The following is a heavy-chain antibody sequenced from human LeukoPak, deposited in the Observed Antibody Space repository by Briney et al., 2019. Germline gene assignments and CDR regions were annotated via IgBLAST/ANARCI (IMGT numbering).Heavy chain of an antibody. V-gene: IGHV4-31*03. CDR1: GGSISSGGYY. J-gene: IGHJ4*02. Sequence: LQTLSLTCTVSGGSISSGGYYWSWIRQHPGKGLEWIGYIYYSGSTYYNPSLKGRVTISVDTSKNQFSLKLSSVTAADTAVYYCARYTVTTGYFDYWGQGTLVTVSS. CDR3: ARYTVTTGYFDY. D-gene: IGHD4-17*01. CDR2: IYYSGST.